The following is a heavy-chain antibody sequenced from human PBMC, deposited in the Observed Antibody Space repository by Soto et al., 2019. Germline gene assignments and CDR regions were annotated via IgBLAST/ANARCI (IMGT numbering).Heavy chain of an antibody. Sequence: QLHLVQSGAVVKKPGASVTVSCSASGYPVTAYYMHWVRQAPGRGLECMGGINPATGAAKYTQTFQGRVTMTRHTSTSTVFMELSGLTSEDTAVFYCARGGGVGVAGSAAFDMWGQGTLVTVSS. J-gene: IGHJ3*02. V-gene: IGHV1-2*02. D-gene: IGHD3-3*01. CDR3: ARGGGVGVAGSAAFDM. CDR1: GYPVTAYY. CDR2: INPATGAA.